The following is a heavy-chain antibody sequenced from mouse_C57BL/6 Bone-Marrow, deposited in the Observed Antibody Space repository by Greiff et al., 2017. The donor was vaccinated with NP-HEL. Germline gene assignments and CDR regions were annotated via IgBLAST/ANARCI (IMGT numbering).Heavy chain of an antibody. CDR3: ARGYGNYLHYYAMDY. CDR1: GYTFTSYW. Sequence: QVQLQQPGAELVKPGASVKLSCKASGYTFTSYWMPWVKQRPGQGLEWIGMIHPNSGSTNYNEKFKSKAPLTVDKSSSTADMQLSSLTSEDSAVYYCARGYGNYLHYYAMDYWGQGTSVTVSS. CDR2: IHPNSGST. V-gene: IGHV1-64*01. D-gene: IGHD2-1*01. J-gene: IGHJ4*01.